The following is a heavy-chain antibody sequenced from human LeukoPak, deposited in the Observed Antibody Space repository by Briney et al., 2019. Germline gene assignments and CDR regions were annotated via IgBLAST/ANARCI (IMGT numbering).Heavy chain of an antibody. V-gene: IGHV4-39*01. D-gene: IGHD6-19*01. CDR3: ARHFQFRRHSSGWH. Sequence: PSETLSLTCTVSGGSISSYYWGWIRQPPGKGLEWIGSIYYSGSTYYNPSLKSRVTISVDTSKNQFSLKLSSVTAADTAVYYCARHFQFRRHSSGWHWGQGTLVTVSS. CDR1: GGSISSYY. J-gene: IGHJ4*02. CDR2: IYYSGST.